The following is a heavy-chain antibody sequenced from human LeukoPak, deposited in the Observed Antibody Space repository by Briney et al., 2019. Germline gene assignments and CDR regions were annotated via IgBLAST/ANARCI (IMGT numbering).Heavy chain of an antibody. V-gene: IGHV4-34*01. Sequence: SETLSLTCAVYGGSFSGYYWSWIRQPPGKGLEWIGEINHSGSTNYNPSLKSRITISVDTSKNQFSLKLSSVTAADTAVYYCASNSFDYYGSGSYSVDYWGQGTLVTVSS. J-gene: IGHJ4*02. CDR1: GGSFSGYY. CDR2: INHSGST. CDR3: ASNSFDYYGSGSYSVDY. D-gene: IGHD3-10*01.